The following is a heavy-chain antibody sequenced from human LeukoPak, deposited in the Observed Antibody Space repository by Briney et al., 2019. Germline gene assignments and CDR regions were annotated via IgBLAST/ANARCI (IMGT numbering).Heavy chain of an antibody. CDR1: GYSFTSYW. V-gene: IGHV5-51*01. CDR3: ARYYYDSSGYLDY. CDR2: IYPGDSDT. Sequence: GESLKISCKGSGYSFTSYWIGWVRQMPGKGLEWMGIIYPGDSDTRYSPSFQGQVTISADKSISTAYLQRSSLKASDTAIYYCARYYYDSSGYLDYWGQGTLVTVSS. D-gene: IGHD3-22*01. J-gene: IGHJ4*02.